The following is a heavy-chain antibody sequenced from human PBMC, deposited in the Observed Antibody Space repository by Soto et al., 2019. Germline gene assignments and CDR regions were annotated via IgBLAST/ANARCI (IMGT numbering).Heavy chain of an antibody. CDR1: GGSISSGDYY. V-gene: IGHV4-30-4*01. CDR3: ARFPNYYDSSGPADAFDI. Sequence: TLSLTCTVSGGSISSGDYYWSWIRQPPGKGLEWIGYIYYSGSTYYNPSLKSRVTISVDTSKNQFSLKLSSVTAADTAVYYCARFPNYYDSSGPADAFDIWGQGTMVTVSS. D-gene: IGHD3-22*01. CDR2: IYYSGST. J-gene: IGHJ3*02.